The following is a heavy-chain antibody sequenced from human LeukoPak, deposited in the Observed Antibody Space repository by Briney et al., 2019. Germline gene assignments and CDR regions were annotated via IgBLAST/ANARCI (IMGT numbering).Heavy chain of an antibody. V-gene: IGHV1-8*01. CDR2: MNPNSGNT. Sequence: GASVKVSCKASGYTFTSYDINWVRQATGQGPEWMGWMNPNSGNTGYAQKFQGRITMTRNTSISTAYMELSSLTSEDTAVYYCARIAAAGNRRLNYWGQGTLVTVSS. J-gene: IGHJ4*02. CDR1: GYTFTSYD. D-gene: IGHD6-13*01. CDR3: ARIAAAGNRRLNY.